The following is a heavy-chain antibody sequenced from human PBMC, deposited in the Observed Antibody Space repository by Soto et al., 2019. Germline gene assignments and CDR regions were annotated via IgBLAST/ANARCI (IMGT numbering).Heavy chain of an antibody. CDR2: IIPIFGTA. J-gene: IGHJ5*02. CDR1: GGTFSSYA. V-gene: IGHV1-69*13. CDR3: ARVGDFWSGYTQDLNWFDP. Sequence: SVKVSCKASGGTFSSYAISWVRQAPGQGLEWMGGIIPIFGTANYAQKFQGRVTITADESTSTAYMELSSLRSEDTAVYYCARVGDFWSGYTQDLNWFDPWGQGTRVTVSS. D-gene: IGHD3-3*01.